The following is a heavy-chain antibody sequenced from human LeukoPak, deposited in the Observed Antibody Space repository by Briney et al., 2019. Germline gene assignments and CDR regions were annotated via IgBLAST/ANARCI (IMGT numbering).Heavy chain of an antibody. D-gene: IGHD1-26*01. J-gene: IGHJ4*02. CDR2: ISRNSDYI. V-gene: IGHV3-21*01. Sequence: PGGSLRLSCAASGFTFSSFTMEWVRRAPGEGLEWVSSISRNSDYIYYAESGKGRFTISRDNAKNSLYLQMTSLRAEDTAVYYCARGVGATTHYFDFWGQGALVTVSS. CDR1: GFTFSSFT. CDR3: ARGVGATTHYFDF.